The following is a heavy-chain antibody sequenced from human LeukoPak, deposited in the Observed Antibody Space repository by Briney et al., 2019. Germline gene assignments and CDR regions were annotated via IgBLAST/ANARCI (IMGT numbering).Heavy chain of an antibody. CDR3: ARGDDFWSGGLDY. Sequence: SETLSLTCTVSGGSISSYYWSWIRQPPGKGLEWIGYIYYSGSTNYNPSLKSRVTISVDTSKNQFSLKLSSVTAADTAVYYCARGDDFWSGGLDYWGQGTLVTVSS. D-gene: IGHD3-3*01. J-gene: IGHJ4*02. CDR1: GGSISSYY. CDR2: IYYSGST. V-gene: IGHV4-59*08.